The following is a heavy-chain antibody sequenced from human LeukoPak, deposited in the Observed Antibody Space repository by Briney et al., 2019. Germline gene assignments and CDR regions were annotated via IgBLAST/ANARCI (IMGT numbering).Heavy chain of an antibody. V-gene: IGHV3-48*02. D-gene: IGHD4-23*01. J-gene: IGHJ4*02. CDR1: GFTFSSYS. Sequence: GGSLRLSCAASGFTFSSYSISWVRQAPGKGLELVSYISSSSTMSYADSVKGRFTISRDNANNSLYLQMSSLRDEDTAVYYCARGGTSSSLAYWGQGTLVTVSS. CDR3: ARGGTSSSLAY. CDR2: ISSSSTM.